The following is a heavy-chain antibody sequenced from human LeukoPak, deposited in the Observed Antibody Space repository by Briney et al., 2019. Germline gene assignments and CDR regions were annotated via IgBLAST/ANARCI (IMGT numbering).Heavy chain of an antibody. J-gene: IGHJ4*02. Sequence: GGSLRLSCAASGFTFSSYAMSWVRQAPGKGLEWVSAISGSGGSTYYADSVKGRFTISRDNSKNTLYLQINSLRAEDTAVYYCAKNPSPYYRGPVVTAPRADYWGQGTLVTVSS. D-gene: IGHD2-21*02. CDR3: AKNPSPYYRGPVVTAPRADY. CDR1: GFTFSSYA. CDR2: ISGSGGST. V-gene: IGHV3-23*01.